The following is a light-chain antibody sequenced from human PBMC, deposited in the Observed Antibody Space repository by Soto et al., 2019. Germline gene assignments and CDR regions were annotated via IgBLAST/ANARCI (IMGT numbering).Light chain of an antibody. V-gene: IGKV1-39*01. J-gene: IGKJ1*01. CDR3: KQSYTTPWT. CDR1: QSISSF. CDR2: AAS. Sequence: DIHMTQSPSSLSASVGDRVTITCRASQSISSFLNWYQQRPGKAPNLLIYAASTLRYGVPSRFRGSESGTDFTLTISSLQPEDFATYFCKQSYTTPWTFGQGTKVEIK.